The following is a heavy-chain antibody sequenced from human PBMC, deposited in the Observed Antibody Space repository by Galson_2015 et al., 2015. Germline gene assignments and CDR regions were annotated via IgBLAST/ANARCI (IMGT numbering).Heavy chain of an antibody. D-gene: IGHD3-3*01. CDR2: IYYSGST. Sequence: TLSLTCTVSGGSISSGGYYWSWIRQHPGKGLEWTGYIYYSGSTYYNPSLKSRVTISVDTSKNQFSLKLSSVTAADTAVYYCARGVAIFHYGMDVWGQGTTVTVSS. J-gene: IGHJ6*02. CDR3: ARGVAIFHYGMDV. CDR1: GGSISSGGYY. V-gene: IGHV4-31*03.